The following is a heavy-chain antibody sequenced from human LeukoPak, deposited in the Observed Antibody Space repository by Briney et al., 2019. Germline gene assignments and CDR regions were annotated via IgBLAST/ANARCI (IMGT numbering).Heavy chain of an antibody. CDR3: ARSAGGWYFDL. CDR1: GGSISSGDFP. CDR2: IFHTGHT. V-gene: IGHV4-30-2*01. D-gene: IGHD3-16*01. Sequence: SETLSLTCAVSGGSISSGDFPWSWIRQPPGKGLEWIGYIFHTGHTSYNPSLKSRVTISVDMSKNQLSLRLTSVTAADTAVYYCARSAGGWYFDLWGRGTLVTVSS. J-gene: IGHJ2*01.